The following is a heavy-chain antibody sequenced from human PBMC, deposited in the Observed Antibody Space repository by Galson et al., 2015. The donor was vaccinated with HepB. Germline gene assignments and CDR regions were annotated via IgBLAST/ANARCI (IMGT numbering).Heavy chain of an antibody. CDR1: GSTFTSYG. Sequence: SVKVSCKASGSTFTSYGISWVRQAPGQGLEWMGWISAYNGNTNYAQKLQGRVTMTTDTSTSTAYMELRSLRSDDTAVYYCARVSVDTAMVSLNYWGQGTLVTVSS. J-gene: IGHJ4*02. CDR3: ARVSVDTAMVSLNY. CDR2: ISAYNGNT. V-gene: IGHV1-18*04. D-gene: IGHD5-18*01.